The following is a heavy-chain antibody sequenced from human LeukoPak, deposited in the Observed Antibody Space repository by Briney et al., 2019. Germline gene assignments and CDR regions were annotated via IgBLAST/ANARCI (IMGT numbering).Heavy chain of an antibody. CDR3: ARELRLIVVVTHAFDY. CDR1: GYTFTGYY. V-gene: IGHV1-2*02. D-gene: IGHD3-22*01. CDR2: INPNSGGT. Sequence: ASVKVSCKASGYTFTGYYMHWVRQAPGQGLEWMGWINPNSGGTNYAQKSQGRVTMTRDTSISTAYMELSRLRSDDTAVYYCARELRLIVVVTHAFDYWGQGTLVTVSS. J-gene: IGHJ4*02.